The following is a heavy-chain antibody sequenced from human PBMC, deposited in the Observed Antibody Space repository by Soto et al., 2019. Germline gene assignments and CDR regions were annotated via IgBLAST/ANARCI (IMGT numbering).Heavy chain of an antibody. J-gene: IGHJ4*02. CDR1: GFTFNIYG. Sequence: QVQLVESGGGVVQPGKSLRLSCAASGFTFNIYGMQWVRQAPGKGLEWVAVISYDGSKEYYGDSVKGRFTISRDNSKNTLYLQMNSLRAEDTAVYYCAKPEGDCSTTSCYLPDYYFDSWGQGTLVTVSS. CDR3: AKPEGDCSTTSCYLPDYYFDS. V-gene: IGHV3-30*18. D-gene: IGHD2-2*01. CDR2: ISYDGSKE.